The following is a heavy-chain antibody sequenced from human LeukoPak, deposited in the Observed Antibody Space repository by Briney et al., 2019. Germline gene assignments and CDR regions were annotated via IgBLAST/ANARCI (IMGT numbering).Heavy chain of an antibody. D-gene: IGHD2-15*01. CDR2: LSGSGVST. CDR3: AKQKGYCSGGSCYYSDY. V-gene: IGHV3-23*01. Sequence: GSLRLSCAASGFTFSSYAMSWVRQAPGKGLEWVSTLSGSGVSTSYADSVKGRFTISRDNSKNTLYLQMNSLRAEDTARYYCAKQKGYCSGGSCYYSDYWGQGTLVTVSS. J-gene: IGHJ4*02. CDR1: GFTFSSYA.